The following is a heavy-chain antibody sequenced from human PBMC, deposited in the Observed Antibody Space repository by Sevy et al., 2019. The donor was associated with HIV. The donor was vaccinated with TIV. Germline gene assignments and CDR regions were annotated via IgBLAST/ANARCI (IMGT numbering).Heavy chain of an antibody. CDR3: ARDGGY. D-gene: IGHD3-16*01. V-gene: IGHV3-21*01. CDR1: GFTFSSYS. CDR2: ISSSSSYI. Sequence: GGSLRLSCAASGFTFSSYSMNWVRQAPGKGLEWVSSISSSSSYIYYAHSVKGRFTISRDNAKNSLYLQMNSLRAEDTAVYYCARDGGYWGQGTLVTVSS. J-gene: IGHJ4*02.